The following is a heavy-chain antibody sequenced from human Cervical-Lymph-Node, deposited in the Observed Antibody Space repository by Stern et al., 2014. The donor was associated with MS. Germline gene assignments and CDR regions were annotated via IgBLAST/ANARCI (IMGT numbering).Heavy chain of an antibody. CDR1: GFALSARGVG. D-gene: IGHD7-27*01. Sequence: QITLKESGPPLVKPTQTLTLTCTFSGFALSARGVGVGWIRQPPGKGLEWLALLEWGDDKRYSPSLKNRLTLIKDNSNSQVVLTLTNVDPVDTGTYYCAYRGETGFFDYWGQGALVTVSS. V-gene: IGHV2-5*02. J-gene: IGHJ4*02. CDR3: AYRGETGFFDY. CDR2: LEWGDDK.